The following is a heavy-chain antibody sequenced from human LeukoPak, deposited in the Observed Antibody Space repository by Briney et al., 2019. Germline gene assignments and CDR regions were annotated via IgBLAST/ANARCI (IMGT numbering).Heavy chain of an antibody. CDR3: ARPAVAGLRAGGYDY. CDR1: KFNFHNYG. J-gene: IGHJ4*02. CDR2: ISGSGGST. D-gene: IGHD6-19*01. Sequence: GGSLRLSCTTPKFNFHNYGLTWVRQAPGKELEWVSSISGSGGSTQYAASVQGRFTISRDNSKNTLYLQMNSLRVEDTAVYYCARPAVAGLRAGGYDYWGQGTLVTVSS. V-gene: IGHV3-23*01.